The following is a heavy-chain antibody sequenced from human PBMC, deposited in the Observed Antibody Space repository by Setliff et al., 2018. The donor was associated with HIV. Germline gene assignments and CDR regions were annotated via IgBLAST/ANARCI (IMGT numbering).Heavy chain of an antibody. D-gene: IGHD1-26*01. J-gene: IGHJ3*02. V-gene: IGHV3-74*03. CDR3: ARRDGLSGSSSLKVGGFDI. CDR1: GFTFSDYW. CDR2: INRDGSTI. Sequence: GESLRLSCAASGFTFSDYWMHWVRLVPGKGLVWVSRINRDGSTIKYEDSVKGRFTISRGNAKNTLYLQMNSLRAEDTAFYYCARRDGLSGSSSLKVGGFDIWGHGTMVTVSS.